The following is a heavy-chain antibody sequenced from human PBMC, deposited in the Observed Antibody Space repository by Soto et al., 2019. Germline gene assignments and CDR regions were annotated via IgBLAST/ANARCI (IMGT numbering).Heavy chain of an antibody. V-gene: IGHV4-39*01. Sequence: WETVSLTCTVSGGSISSSSYYWAWICQPPGKGREWIGSIYYSGSTYYNPYLNSRVTISVDTSKNQFSLKLSSVTAADTAVYYCARTSTATTRGSRNNWFDPWGQG. CDR2: IYYSGST. D-gene: IGHD4-17*01. CDR1: GGSISSSSYY. J-gene: IGHJ5*02. CDR3: ARTSTATTRGSRNNWFDP.